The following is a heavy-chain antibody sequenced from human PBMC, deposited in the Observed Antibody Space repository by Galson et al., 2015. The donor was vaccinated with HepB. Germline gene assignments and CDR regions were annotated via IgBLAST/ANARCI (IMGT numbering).Heavy chain of an antibody. CDR1: GYTFTSYD. J-gene: IGHJ6*03. V-gene: IGHV1-8*01. Sequence: SVKVSCKASGYTFTSYDINWVRQATGQGLEWMGWMNPNSGNTGYAQKFQGRVTMTRNTSISTAYMELSSLRSEDTAVYYCARVGTRDVLRFLEWAYYYYYYMDVWGKGTTVTVSS. CDR2: MNPNSGNT. CDR3: ARVGTRDVLRFLEWAYYYYYYMDV. D-gene: IGHD3-3*01.